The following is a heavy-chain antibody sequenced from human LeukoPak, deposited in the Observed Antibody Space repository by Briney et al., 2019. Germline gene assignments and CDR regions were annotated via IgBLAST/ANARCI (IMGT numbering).Heavy chain of an antibody. D-gene: IGHD1-14*01. V-gene: IGHV4-61*01. Sequence: PSETLSLTCTVSGGSVGSGSYYWSWIRQPPGKGLEWIGYIYYSGSTSCNPSLKSRVTISVDTSKNQFSLKVTSMTAADTAVYYCARAPPHLDYYYYGMDVWGKGTTVTVSS. J-gene: IGHJ6*04. CDR1: GGSVGSGSYY. CDR2: IYYSGST. CDR3: ARAPPHLDYYYYGMDV.